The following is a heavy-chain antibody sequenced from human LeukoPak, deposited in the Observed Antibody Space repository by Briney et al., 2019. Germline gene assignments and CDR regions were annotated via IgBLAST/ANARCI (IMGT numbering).Heavy chain of an antibody. CDR1: GGTFSSYA. V-gene: IGHV1-69*05. CDR3: ARESQDTAMGDYFDY. D-gene: IGHD5-18*01. CDR2: IIPIFGTA. Sequence: PSVKVSCKASGGTFSSYAISWVRQAPGQGLEWMGRIIPIFGTANYAQKFQGRVTITTDESTSTAYMELSSLRSEDTAVYYCARESQDTAMGDYFDYWGQGTLVTVSS. J-gene: IGHJ4*02.